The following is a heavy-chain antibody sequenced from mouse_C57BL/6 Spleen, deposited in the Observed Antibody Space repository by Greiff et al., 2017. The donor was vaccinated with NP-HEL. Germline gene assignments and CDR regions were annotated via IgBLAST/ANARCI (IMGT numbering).Heavy chain of an antibody. CDR2: INPDSSTI. CDR3: ARNYYGSSPYWYFDV. Sequence: AASGIDFSRYWMSWVRRTPGKGLEWIGEINPDSSTINYAPSLKDKFIISRDNAKNTLYLQMSKVRSEDTALYYCARNYYGSSPYWYFDVWGTGTTVTVSS. CDR1: GIDFSRYW. J-gene: IGHJ1*03. V-gene: IGHV4-1*01. D-gene: IGHD1-1*01.